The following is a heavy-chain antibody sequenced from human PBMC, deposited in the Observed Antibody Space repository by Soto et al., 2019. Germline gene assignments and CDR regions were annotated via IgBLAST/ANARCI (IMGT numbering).Heavy chain of an antibody. J-gene: IGHJ6*02. D-gene: IGHD5-12*01. Sequence: QVQLVQSGAEVKKPGASVKVSCRASGYTFTNYYMHWVRQAPGQGLEWMGIIHPIVGSTSYAKKFKCRVTLTRDTSTSTVYMELTSLRSDDTAVYYGVREWLLLNDRPDQYYGLDVWGQGTTVIVSS. V-gene: IGHV1-46*01. CDR3: VREWLLLNDRPDQYYGLDV. CDR1: GYTFTNYY. CDR2: IHPIVGST.